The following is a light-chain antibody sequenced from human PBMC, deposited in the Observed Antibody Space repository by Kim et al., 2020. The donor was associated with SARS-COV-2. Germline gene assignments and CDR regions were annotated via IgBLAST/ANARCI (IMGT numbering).Light chain of an antibody. CDR3: QSADSSGTYPVV. Sequence: PGQTARTTCSGDALPKQYAYWYQPKPGQAPVLVIYKDSERPSGIPGRFSGSSSGTTVTLTISGVQAEDEADYYCQSADSSGTYPVVFGGGTQLTVL. CDR1: ALPKQY. CDR2: KDS. J-gene: IGLJ2*01. V-gene: IGLV3-25*03.